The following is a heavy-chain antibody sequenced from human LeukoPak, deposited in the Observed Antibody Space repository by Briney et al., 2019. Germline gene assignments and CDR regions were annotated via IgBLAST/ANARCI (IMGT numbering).Heavy chain of an antibody. V-gene: IGHV3-48*02. CDR1: GFTFSTYT. Sequence: GGSLRLSCAASGFTFSTYTMNWVRQAPGKGLEWVSTVSDSRDVHYSDSVKGRFTISRDNARNSLYLQMNSLRDEDTAVYYCTRDGLHTAHFDYWGQGTLVTVAS. CDR2: VSDSRDV. J-gene: IGHJ4*02. D-gene: IGHD5-18*01. CDR3: TRDGLHTAHFDY.